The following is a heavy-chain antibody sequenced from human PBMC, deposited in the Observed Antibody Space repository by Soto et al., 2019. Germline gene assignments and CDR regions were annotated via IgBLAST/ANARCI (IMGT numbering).Heavy chain of an antibody. CDR1: GFTFSSYA. CDR2: ISGSGGST. D-gene: IGHD2-2*01. V-gene: IGHV3-23*01. J-gene: IGHJ4*02. Sequence: DVQLLEFGGGLVQPGGSLRLSCAASGFTFSSYAMNWVRQAPGKGLEWVSTISGSGGSTYYADSVKGRFTISRDNSKNTRYMQMSSLRAEDTAVYYCAKRGDCSGTSCYFDDWAQGALVIVSS. CDR3: AKRGDCSGTSCYFDD.